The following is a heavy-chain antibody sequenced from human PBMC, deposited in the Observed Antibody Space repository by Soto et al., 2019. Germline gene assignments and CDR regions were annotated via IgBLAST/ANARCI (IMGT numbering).Heavy chain of an antibody. V-gene: IGHV4-59*08. CDR1: GGSISSYY. J-gene: IGHJ3*02. CDR3: ARHVYCSGGSCYSRPYDAFDI. CDR2: IYYSGTT. D-gene: IGHD2-15*01. Sequence: QVQLQESGPGLVKPSETLSLTCTVSGGSISSYYWSWTRQPPGKGLEWIGYIYYSGTTNYNPSLKSRVTISVDTSKNQFSLKLSSVTAADTAVYYCARHVYCSGGSCYSRPYDAFDIWGQGTMVTVSS.